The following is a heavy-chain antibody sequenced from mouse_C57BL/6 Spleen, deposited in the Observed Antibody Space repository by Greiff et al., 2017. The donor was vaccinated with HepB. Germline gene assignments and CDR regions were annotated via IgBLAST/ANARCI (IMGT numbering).Heavy chain of an antibody. CDR3: ASYYYGSSLWYFDV. CDR1: GYTFTSYW. CDR2: IYPGSGST. Sequence: VQLQQSGAELVKPGASVKMSCKASGYTFTSYWITWVKQRPGQGLEWIGDIYPGSGSTNYNEKFKSKATLTLDTSSSTAYMQLSSLTSEDSAVYYCASYYYGSSLWYFDVWGTGTTVTVSS. D-gene: IGHD1-1*01. J-gene: IGHJ1*03. V-gene: IGHV1-55*01.